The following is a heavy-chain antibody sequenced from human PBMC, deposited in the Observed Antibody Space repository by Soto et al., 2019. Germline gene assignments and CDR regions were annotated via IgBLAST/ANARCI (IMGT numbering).Heavy chain of an antibody. Sequence: QITLKESGPTLVKPTQTLTLTCTFSGFSLSTSGVGVGWIRQPPGKALEWLALIYWDDDKRYSPSLKSRLTITKDTSKTQVALTITNMDPVDTAKYSCEHSPRGYGGFDYWGQGTLVTVSS. CDR1: GFSLSTSGVG. CDR2: IYWDDDK. D-gene: IGHD5-12*01. V-gene: IGHV2-5*02. CDR3: EHSPRGYGGFDY. J-gene: IGHJ4*02.